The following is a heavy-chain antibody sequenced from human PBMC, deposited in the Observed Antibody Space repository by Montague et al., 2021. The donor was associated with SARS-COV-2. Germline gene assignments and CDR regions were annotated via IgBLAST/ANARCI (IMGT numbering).Heavy chain of an antibody. J-gene: IGHJ5*02. D-gene: IGHD3-16*02. Sequence: SLRLSCAASGFTFSSYSMNWVRQAPGKGLEWVSSISSSSSYIYYSDSFNVLFTISRDNAKNSLYLQMNSLRAEDTAVYYCARDDYVWGSYRYSQYNWFDPWGQGTLVTVSS. CDR3: ARDDYVWGSYRYSQYNWFDP. CDR1: GFTFSSYS. V-gene: IGHV3-21*01. CDR2: ISSSSSYI.